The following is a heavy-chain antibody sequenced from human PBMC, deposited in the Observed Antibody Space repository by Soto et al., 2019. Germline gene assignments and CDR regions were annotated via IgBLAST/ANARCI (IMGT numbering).Heavy chain of an antibody. CDR1: GGSISSYY. CDR2: VYYSGKT. J-gene: IGHJ6*03. D-gene: IGHD3-10*01. CDR3: ARGARFGDRRYMDV. V-gene: IGHV4-59*12. Sequence: SETLSLTSTVSGGSISSYYWFLIRQSPGRGLEWIGYVYYSGKTNYNPSLESRVTIPIDTSENQFSLKLNSVTAADTAVYYCARGARFGDRRYMDVWGKGTTVTVSS.